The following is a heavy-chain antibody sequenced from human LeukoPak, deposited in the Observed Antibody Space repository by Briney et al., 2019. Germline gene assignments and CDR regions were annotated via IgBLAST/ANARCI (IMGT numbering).Heavy chain of an antibody. D-gene: IGHD3-22*01. V-gene: IGHV4-59*01. CDR1: GGSISSYY. CDR3: ARGIRYYYDSSGYYRTDRFDP. J-gene: IGHJ5*02. CDR2: IYYSGST. Sequence: PSETLSLTCTVSGGSISSYYWSWIRQPPGKGLEWIGYIYYSGSTNYNPSLKSRVTISVDTSKNQFSLKLSSVTAADTAVYYCARGIRYYYDSSGYYRTDRFDPWAREPWSPSPQ.